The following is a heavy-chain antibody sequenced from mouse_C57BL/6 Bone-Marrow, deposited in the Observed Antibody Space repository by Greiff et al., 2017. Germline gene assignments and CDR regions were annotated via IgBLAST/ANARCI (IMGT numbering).Heavy chain of an antibody. CDR2: ISYDGSN. D-gene: IGHD1-1*01. Sequence: EVHLVESGPGLVKPSQSLSLTCSVTGYSITSGYYWNWIRQFPGNKLEWMGYISYDGSNNYNPSLKNRISITRDTSKNQFFLKLNSVTTEDTATYYCAREGNYGSRWWGQGTTLTVSS. CDR3: AREGNYGSRW. V-gene: IGHV3-6*01. J-gene: IGHJ2*01. CDR1: GYSITSGYY.